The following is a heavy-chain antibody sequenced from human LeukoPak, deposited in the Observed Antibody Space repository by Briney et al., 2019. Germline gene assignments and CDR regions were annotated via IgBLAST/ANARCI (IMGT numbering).Heavy chain of an antibody. CDR1: GGSISSGDYY. CDR2: IYYSGST. J-gene: IGHJ5*02. D-gene: IGHD3-3*01. CDR3: ARDQFGAGTIFGSWFDP. V-gene: IGHV4-30-4*01. Sequence: SETLSLTCTVSGGSISSGDYYWSWIRQPPGKGLEWIGYIYYSGSTYYNPSLKSRVTISVDTSKNQFSLKLSSVTAADTAVYYCARDQFGAGTIFGSWFDPWGQGMLVTVSS.